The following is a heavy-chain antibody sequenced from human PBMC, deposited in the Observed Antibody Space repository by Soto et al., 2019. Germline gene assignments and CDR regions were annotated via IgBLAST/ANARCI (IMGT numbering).Heavy chain of an antibody. D-gene: IGHD2-15*01. CDR3: ARDYNSRAAGVFDH. J-gene: IGHJ4*02. V-gene: IGHV3-33*01. Sequence: SLRLSCAASGFTFSSYAMHWVRQAPGKGLEWVAGIWYDGSNKYYADSVKGPFTISRDNFKDTLYLQMDTLSAEDTAVYYCARDYNSRAAGVFDHWGQGTLVTVSS. CDR1: GFTFSSYA. CDR2: IWYDGSNK.